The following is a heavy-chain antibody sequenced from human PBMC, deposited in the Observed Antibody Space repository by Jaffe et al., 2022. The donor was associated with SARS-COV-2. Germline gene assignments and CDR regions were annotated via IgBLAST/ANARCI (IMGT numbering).Heavy chain of an antibody. CDR3: ARSIGSGYDADDAFDI. CDR1: GYSISSGYY. CDR2: IYHSGST. J-gene: IGHJ3*02. V-gene: IGHV4-38-2*02. D-gene: IGHD5-12*01. Sequence: QVQLQESGPGLVKPSETLSLTCTVSGYSISSGYYWGWIRQPPGKGLEWIGSIYHSGSTYYNPSLKSRVTISVDTSKNQFSLKLSSVTAADTAVYYCARSIGSGYDADDAFDIWGQGTMVTVSS.